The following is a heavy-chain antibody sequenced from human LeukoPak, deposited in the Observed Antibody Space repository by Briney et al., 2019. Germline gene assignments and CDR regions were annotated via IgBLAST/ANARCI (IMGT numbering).Heavy chain of an antibody. V-gene: IGHV4-34*01. CDR1: GGSFSGYY. J-gene: IGHJ4*02. CDR3: ARGKRGYSSSWYDY. CDR2: INHSGST. Sequence: SETLSITCAVYGGSFSGYYWSWIRQPPGKGLEWIGEINHSGSTNYNPSLKSRVTISVDTSKNQFSLKLSSVTAADTAVYYCARGKRGYSSSWYDYWGQGTLVTVSS. D-gene: IGHD6-13*01.